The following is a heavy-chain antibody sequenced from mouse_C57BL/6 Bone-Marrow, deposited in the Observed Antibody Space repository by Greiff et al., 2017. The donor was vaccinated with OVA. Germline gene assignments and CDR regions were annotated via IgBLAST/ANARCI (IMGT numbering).Heavy chain of an antibody. CDR3: ARRGFITTVVATKLGRAYFDY. Sequence: QVQLQQSGAELARPGASVKLSCKASGYTFTSYGISWVKQRTGQGLEWIGEIYPRSGNTYYNEKFKGKATLTADKSSSTAYMELRSLTSEDSAVYFCARRGFITTVVATKLGRAYFDYWGQGTTLTVSS. CDR1: GYTFTSYG. CDR2: IYPRSGNT. J-gene: IGHJ2*01. D-gene: IGHD1-1*01. V-gene: IGHV1-81*01.